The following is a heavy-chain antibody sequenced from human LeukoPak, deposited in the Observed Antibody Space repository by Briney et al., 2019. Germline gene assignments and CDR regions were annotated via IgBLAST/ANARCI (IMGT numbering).Heavy chain of an antibody. Sequence: SQTLSLTCAISGDSVSSNNGAWNWIRQSPSRGLEWLGRTYYRSKWYNDYSESLISRITISPVTSKNQFSLQLYSVTPEDTAVYYCARDVGTTGWHTFDYWGQGTLVTVSS. V-gene: IGHV6-1*01. CDR3: ARDVGTTGWHTFDY. D-gene: IGHD3-9*01. J-gene: IGHJ4*02. CDR1: GDSVSSNNGA. CDR2: TYYRSKWYN.